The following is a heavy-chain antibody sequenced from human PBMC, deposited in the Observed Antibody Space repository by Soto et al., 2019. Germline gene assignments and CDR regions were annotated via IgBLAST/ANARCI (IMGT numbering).Heavy chain of an antibody. CDR3: ARGTVHFDY. CDR2: IWYAGSNK. J-gene: IGHJ4*02. Sequence: QVQLVESGGGVVQPGRSLRLSCAASGFTFSTYGIHWVRQAPGKGLEWVAGIWYAGSNKYYADSVKGRFTISRDNSKNTLYLQMTSLRAEDTAVYYCARGTVHFDYWGQGTLVTVSS. CDR1: GFTFSTYG. V-gene: IGHV3-33*01. D-gene: IGHD4-17*01.